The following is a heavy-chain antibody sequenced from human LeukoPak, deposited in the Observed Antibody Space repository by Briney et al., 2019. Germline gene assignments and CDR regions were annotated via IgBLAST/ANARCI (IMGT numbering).Heavy chain of an antibody. Sequence: KPSETLSLTCTVSGGSISSYYWSWIRQPPGKGLEWIGYIYYSGSTNYNPSLKSRVTISVDTPKNQFSLKLSSVTAADTAVYYCARLRYYDSSGYLDPWGQGTLVTVSS. CDR2: IYYSGST. D-gene: IGHD3-22*01. CDR3: ARLRYYDSSGYLDP. CDR1: GGSISSYY. J-gene: IGHJ5*02. V-gene: IGHV4-59*12.